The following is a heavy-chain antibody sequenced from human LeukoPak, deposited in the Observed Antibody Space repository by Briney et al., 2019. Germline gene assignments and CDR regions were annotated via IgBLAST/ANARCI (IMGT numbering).Heavy chain of an antibody. D-gene: IGHD3-3*01. V-gene: IGHV1-69*13. J-gene: IGHJ4*02. CDR3: ASPYYDFGSGYYYYFDY. CDR1: GGTFSSYA. CDR2: IIPIFGTA. Sequence: RRASVKVSCKASGGTFSSYAISWVRQAPGQGLEWMGGIIPIFGTANYAQKFQGRVTITADESTSTAYMELSSLRSEDTAVYYCASPYYDFGSGYYYYFDYWGQGTLVTVSS.